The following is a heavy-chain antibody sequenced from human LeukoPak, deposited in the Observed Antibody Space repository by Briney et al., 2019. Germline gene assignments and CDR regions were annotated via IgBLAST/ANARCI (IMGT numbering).Heavy chain of an antibody. V-gene: IGHV3-23*01. CDR1: GFTVSSNY. Sequence: GGSLRLSCAASGFTVSSNYMTWVRQAPGKGLEWVSAISGSGGSTYYADSVKGRFTISGDNSKNTLYLQMNSLRAEDTAVYYCAIGRNYFDYWGQGTLVTASS. CDR2: ISGSGGST. J-gene: IGHJ4*02. CDR3: AIGRNYFDY.